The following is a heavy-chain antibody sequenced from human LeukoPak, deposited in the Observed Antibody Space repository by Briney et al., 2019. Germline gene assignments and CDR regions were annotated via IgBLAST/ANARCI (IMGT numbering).Heavy chain of an antibody. V-gene: IGHV3-30*18. Sequence: GRSLRLSCAASGFTFSSYGMHWVRQAPGKGLEWVAVISYDGSNKYYADSVKGRFTISRDNSKNTLYLQMNSLRAEDTAVYYCAKDFEMAFDYWSQGTLVTVSS. D-gene: IGHD5-24*01. CDR1: GFTFSSYG. CDR2: ISYDGSNK. J-gene: IGHJ4*02. CDR3: AKDFEMAFDY.